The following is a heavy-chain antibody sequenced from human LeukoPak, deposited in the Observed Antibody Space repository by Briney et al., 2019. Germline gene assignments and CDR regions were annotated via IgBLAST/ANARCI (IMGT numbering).Heavy chain of an antibody. Sequence: SETLSLTCTVCGGSISSYYWSLIRQPAGKGLEWIGRIYTSGSTNYNPSLKSRVTMSVDTSKNQFSLKLSSVTAADTAVYYCARGAYYGSGSYSKSPHFDYWGQGTLVTVSS. V-gene: IGHV4-4*07. CDR3: ARGAYYGSGSYSKSPHFDY. J-gene: IGHJ4*02. D-gene: IGHD3-10*01. CDR1: GGSISSYY. CDR2: IYTSGST.